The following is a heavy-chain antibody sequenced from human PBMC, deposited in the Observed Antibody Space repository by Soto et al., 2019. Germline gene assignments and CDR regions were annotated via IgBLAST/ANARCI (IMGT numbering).Heavy chain of an antibody. CDR2: INAGNGNT. CDR3: ACGSPLWVCP. J-gene: IGHJ5*02. D-gene: IGHD5-12*01. V-gene: IGHV1-3*05. Sequence: QVQLVQSGAEEKKPGATVKVSCKASGYTFTSYAMDWVRQAHGQRLEWMGWINAGNGNTKYSQKFKGRVTITRDTSASTPNMDLSSLRSEDTAVYYCACGSPLWVCPWGQGPRVIVHS. CDR1: GYTFTSYA.